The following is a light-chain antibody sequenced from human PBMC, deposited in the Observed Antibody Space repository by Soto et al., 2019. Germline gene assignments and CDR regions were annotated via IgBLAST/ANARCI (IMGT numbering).Light chain of an antibody. Sequence: EIVLTQSPGTLSLSPGERATLSCRASQSVSSSSYLAWYQQKPGQAPRLLIYGASSRATGIPDRFSGSGSGTDFTLNISRLEPEDFAVYYCQQYCSSLTFGGGTKVEIK. V-gene: IGKV3-20*01. CDR3: QQYCSSLT. CDR2: GAS. J-gene: IGKJ4*01. CDR1: QSVSSSSY.